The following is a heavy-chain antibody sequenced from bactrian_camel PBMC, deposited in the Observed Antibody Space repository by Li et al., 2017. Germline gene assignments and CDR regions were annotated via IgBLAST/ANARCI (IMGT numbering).Heavy chain of an antibody. V-gene: IGHV3S26*01. Sequence: QVQLVESGGGSVQAGGSLRLSCAASGVTYSPACMGWYRQAPGNEREGVAIINTDRDGSTRYTDSVKGRFTISRDDDKNTLYLQMNALVPEDTAMYYCAARSRMPCSYYYVAWQYNNRGQGTQVTVS. J-gene: IGHJ4*01. CDR3: AARSRMPCSYYYVAWQYNN. CDR1: GVTYSPAC. CDR2: INTDRDGST. D-gene: IGHD2*01.